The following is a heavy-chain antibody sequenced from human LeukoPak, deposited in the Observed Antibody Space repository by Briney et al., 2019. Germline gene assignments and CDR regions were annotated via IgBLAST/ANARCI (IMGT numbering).Heavy chain of an antibody. CDR3: AREKIAAAGIDYYYYMDV. CDR1: GGSINSYY. V-gene: IGHV4-59*01. Sequence: SETLSLTCAVSGGSINSYYWSWIRQPPGKGLEWIAWIYYRGNTNYNPSLKSRVIISVDPSTNQFSLKVNSVTTADTAIYYCAREKIAAAGIDYYYYMDVWGKGTTVTVSS. D-gene: IGHD6-13*01. J-gene: IGHJ6*03. CDR2: IYYRGNT.